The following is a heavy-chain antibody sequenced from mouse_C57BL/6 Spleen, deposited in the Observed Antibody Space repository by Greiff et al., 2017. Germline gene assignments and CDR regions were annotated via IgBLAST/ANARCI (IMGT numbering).Heavy chain of an antibody. CDR3: ARIYAMDY. V-gene: IGHV1-26*01. CDR1: GYTFTDYY. Sequence: EVHLVESGPELVKPGASVKISCKASGYTFTDYYMNWVKQSHGKSLEWIGDINPNNGGTSYNQKFKGKATLTVDKSSSTAYMELRSLTSEDSAVYYCARIYAMDYWGQGTSVTVSS. J-gene: IGHJ4*01. CDR2: INPNNGGT.